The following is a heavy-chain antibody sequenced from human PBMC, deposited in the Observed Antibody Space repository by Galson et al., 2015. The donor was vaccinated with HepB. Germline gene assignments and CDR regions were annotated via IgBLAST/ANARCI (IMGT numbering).Heavy chain of an antibody. D-gene: IGHD6-13*01. Sequence: SLRLSCAASGFTFSSYAMHWVRQAPGKGLEWVAVISYDGSNKYYADSVKGRFTISRDNSKNTLYLQMNSLRAEDTAVYYCARSPARRGSWYYWGQGTLVTVSS. CDR2: ISYDGSNK. J-gene: IGHJ4*02. CDR3: ARSPARRGSWYY. V-gene: IGHV3-30*04. CDR1: GFTFSSYA.